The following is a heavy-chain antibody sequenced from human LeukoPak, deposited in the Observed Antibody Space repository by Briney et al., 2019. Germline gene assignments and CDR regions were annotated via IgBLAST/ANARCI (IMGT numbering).Heavy chain of an antibody. D-gene: IGHD2-21*02. J-gene: IGHJ4*02. CDR2: LKSKADGGTT. Sequence: MTGGSLRLSCAASGFTFSSYSMNWVRQAPGKGLEWVGRLKSKADGGTTDYAAPVKGRFTISRDDSKNTVYLQMNSLKIEDTAVYYCSPVVVTVSDYWGQGILVTVSS. CDR1: GFTFSSYS. CDR3: SPVVVTVSDY. V-gene: IGHV3-15*01.